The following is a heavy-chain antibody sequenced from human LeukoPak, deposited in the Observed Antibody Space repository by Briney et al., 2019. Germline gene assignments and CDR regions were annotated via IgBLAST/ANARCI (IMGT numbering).Heavy chain of an antibody. CDR3: ARDSSGLYFDY. D-gene: IGHD3-22*01. Sequence: ASVKVSCKASGGTFSSYAISWVRQAPGQGLEWMGRIIPILGIANYAQKFQGRVTITADKSTSTAYMELSSLRSEDTAVYYCARDSSGLYFDYWGQGTLVTVSS. CDR2: IIPILGIA. CDR1: GGTFSSYA. V-gene: IGHV1-69*04. J-gene: IGHJ4*02.